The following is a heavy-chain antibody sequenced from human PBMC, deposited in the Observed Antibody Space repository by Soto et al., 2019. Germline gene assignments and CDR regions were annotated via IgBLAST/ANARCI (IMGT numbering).Heavy chain of an antibody. V-gene: IGHV3-23*01. D-gene: IGHD6-13*01. CDR1: EFTFYIYA. CDR2: ISGNGDST. J-gene: IGHJ6*02. Sequence: EVQLLESGGGLVQPGGSLRLSCTASEFTFYIYAMTWVRQAPGKGLEWVSAISGNGDSTYYADSVKGRFTISRDNSKNPLYLQMNSLKAEDTAVYYCAKLLYSSSWKDYYYYDLVVSGQGTTVTVSS. CDR3: AKLLYSSSWKDYYYYDLVV.